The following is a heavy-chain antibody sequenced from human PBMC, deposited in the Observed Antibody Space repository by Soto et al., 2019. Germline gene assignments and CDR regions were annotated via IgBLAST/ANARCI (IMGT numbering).Heavy chain of an antibody. CDR2: IYYSGST. Sequence: SETLSLTCTVSGGSISSYYWSWIRQPPGKGLEWIGYIYYSGSTNYNPSLKSRVTISVDTSKNQFSLKLSSVTAADTAVYYCARAGPWADTANDYWGQGTLVTVSS. CDR1: GGSISSYY. D-gene: IGHD5-18*01. V-gene: IGHV4-59*01. J-gene: IGHJ4*02. CDR3: ARAGPWADTANDY.